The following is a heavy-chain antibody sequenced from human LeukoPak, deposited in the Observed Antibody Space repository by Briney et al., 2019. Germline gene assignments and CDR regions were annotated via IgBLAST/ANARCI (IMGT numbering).Heavy chain of an antibody. Sequence: PSETLSLTCTVSGGSISSGDYYWSWIRQPPGKGLEWIGYIYYSGSTYYNPSLKSRVTISVDTSKNQFSLKLSSVTAADTAVFYCARLGELGKAHYFDYWGQGTLVTVSS. CDR1: GGSISSGDYY. D-gene: IGHD7-27*01. V-gene: IGHV4-30-4*01. CDR3: ARLGELGKAHYFDY. J-gene: IGHJ4*02. CDR2: IYYSGST.